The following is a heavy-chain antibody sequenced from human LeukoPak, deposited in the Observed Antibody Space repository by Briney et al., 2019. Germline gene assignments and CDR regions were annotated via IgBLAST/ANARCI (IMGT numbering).Heavy chain of an antibody. CDR2: INYSGRP. Sequence: SETLSLTCTVSGGAISSYNYYWVWLRPPPGQGLEWIMSINYSGRPYYSPSRKRGVTISVDTARTQFSLRLSSVAAADTAVYYCARLSDYWGQGTLVTVSS. CDR1: GGAISSYNYY. CDR3: ARLSDY. J-gene: IGHJ4*02. V-gene: IGHV4-39*01.